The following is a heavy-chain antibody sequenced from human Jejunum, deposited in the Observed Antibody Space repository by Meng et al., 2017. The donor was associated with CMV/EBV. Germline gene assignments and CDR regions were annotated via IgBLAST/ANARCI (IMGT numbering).Heavy chain of an antibody. CDR3: ARERLDIVVVPPTNRHYYYYGMDV. CDR2: IDIDGSPT. D-gene: IGHD2-2*03. J-gene: IGHJ6*02. Sequence: HWVRQAPGKGLVWVARIDIDGSPTSYADSVKGRFTISRDNAKNSLYLQMNSLRAEDTAVYYCARERLDIVVVPPTNRHYYYYGMDVWGQGTTVTVSS. V-gene: IGHV3-74*01.